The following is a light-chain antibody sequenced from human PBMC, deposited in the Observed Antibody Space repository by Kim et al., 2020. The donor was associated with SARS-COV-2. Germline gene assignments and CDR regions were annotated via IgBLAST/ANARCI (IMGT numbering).Light chain of an antibody. J-gene: IGLJ1*01. CDR1: DTGSKS. CDR2: NNY. CDR3: QVWHTSSDPFV. V-gene: IGLV3-21*04. Sequence: APGKTATSTCGTDDTGSKSVHWYQQKPGQAPALVIYNNYVRPSGIPERFSGSNPGNTATLTISRVEAGDEADYYCQVWHTSSDPFVFGTGTKVTVL.